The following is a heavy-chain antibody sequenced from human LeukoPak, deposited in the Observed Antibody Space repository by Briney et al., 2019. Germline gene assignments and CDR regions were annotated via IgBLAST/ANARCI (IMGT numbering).Heavy chain of an antibody. Sequence: PGGSLRLSCAASGFTVSTNYMSCVRDAPGEGLEWVSLIYSGGGTYNEDSVKGRFTITRDDSNNTLYLQMKSLRAEDTAVYYCAEDALYSCSSFKDYWCQGTLVTVSS. CDR2: IYSGGGT. CDR3: AEDALYSCSSFKDY. D-gene: IGHD6-6*01. V-gene: IGHV3-66*01. J-gene: IGHJ4*02. CDR1: GFTVSTNY.